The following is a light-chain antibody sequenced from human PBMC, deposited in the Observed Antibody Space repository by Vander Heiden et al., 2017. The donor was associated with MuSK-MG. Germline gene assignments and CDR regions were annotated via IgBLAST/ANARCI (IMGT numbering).Light chain of an antibody. J-gene: IGLJ2*01. CDR1: SSDVGAYSY. CDR3: SSYAGTNTVI. Sequence: QSALTQPPSASGSPGQSVTISCAGTSSDVGAYSYVSWFQQHPGKAPKLMIYEVSKRPSGVPSRFSGSQSGNKASLTVSGLQAEDEADYYCSSYAGTNTVIFGGGTKLTVL. CDR2: EVS. V-gene: IGLV2-8*01.